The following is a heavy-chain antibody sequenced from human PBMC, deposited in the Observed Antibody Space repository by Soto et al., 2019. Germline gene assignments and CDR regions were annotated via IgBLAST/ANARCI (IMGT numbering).Heavy chain of an antibody. CDR1: GGPISSGGYS. D-gene: IGHD4-4*01. Sequence: PSETLSLTCAFSGGPISSGGYSWDWIRQPPGKGLEWIGSIFYSGSTYYNPSLKSRVTISVDMSKNQFSLKLSSVAAPDTAVYYCARHGDYTKDPSYLSFDYWGQGALVTVSS. J-gene: IGHJ4*02. V-gene: IGHV4-39*01. CDR3: ARHGDYTKDPSYLSFDY. CDR2: IFYSGST.